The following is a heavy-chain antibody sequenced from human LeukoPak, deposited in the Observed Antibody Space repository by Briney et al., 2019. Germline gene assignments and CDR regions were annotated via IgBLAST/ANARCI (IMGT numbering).Heavy chain of an antibody. J-gene: IGHJ6*03. V-gene: IGHV4-61*02. Sequence: SQTLSLTCTVSGGSISSGSYYWSWIRQPAGKGLESIGRIYTSGSTYYNPSLKSRVTISVDTSKNQFSLKLSSVTAADAAVYYCARETIGYCSSTSCYHRASYYYYYMDVWGKGTTVTVSS. CDR3: ARETIGYCSSTSCYHRASYYYYYMDV. D-gene: IGHD2-2*01. CDR1: GGSISSGSYY. CDR2: IYTSGST.